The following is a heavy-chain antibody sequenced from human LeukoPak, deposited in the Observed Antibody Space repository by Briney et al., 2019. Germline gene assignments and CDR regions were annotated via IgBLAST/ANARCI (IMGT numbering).Heavy chain of an antibody. Sequence: PSETLSLTCTVSAASISNYYWSWIRQPPGKGLEWIGYIYYIGSTNYNPSLKSRVTFSVDTSKNQFSLKLSSVTAADTAVYYCARDRTTVTSWYSDLWGRGTLVTVSS. CDR2: IYYIGST. V-gene: IGHV4-59*01. J-gene: IGHJ2*01. CDR3: ARDRTTVTSWYSDL. CDR1: AASISNYY. D-gene: IGHD4-17*01.